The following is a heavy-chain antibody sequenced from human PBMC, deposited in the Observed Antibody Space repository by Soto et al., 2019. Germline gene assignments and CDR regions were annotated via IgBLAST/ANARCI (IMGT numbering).Heavy chain of an antibody. CDR3: EIGMLYAVGTYYYFGLDV. D-gene: IGHD2-8*01. CDR2: FDPENNKV. V-gene: IGHV1-24*01. Sequence: ASVKVSCKVSGSPLSELTMHWVRQAPEKGLEWMGGFDPENNKVIYAQKFQGRVTMTEDTSTDAAYLEVSSLRSDDTAVYFCEIGMLYAVGTYYYFGLDVWGQGTTVTVSS. J-gene: IGHJ6*02. CDR1: GSPLSELT.